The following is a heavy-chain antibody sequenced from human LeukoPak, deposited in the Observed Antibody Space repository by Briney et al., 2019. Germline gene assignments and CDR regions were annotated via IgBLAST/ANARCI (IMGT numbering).Heavy chain of an antibody. V-gene: IGHV1-2*02. D-gene: IGHD3-10*01. CDR1: GYTFTGYY. CDR2: IYPNSGGT. CDR3: ARVNGRGSGSYYHFDY. J-gene: IGHJ4*02. Sequence: GASVKVSCKASGYTFTGYYMHWVRQAPGQGLEWMGGIYPNSGGTNYAQKFQGRVTMTRDTSITTAYMELSRLSSDDTAVYYCARVNGRGSGSYYHFDYWGQGTLVTVSS.